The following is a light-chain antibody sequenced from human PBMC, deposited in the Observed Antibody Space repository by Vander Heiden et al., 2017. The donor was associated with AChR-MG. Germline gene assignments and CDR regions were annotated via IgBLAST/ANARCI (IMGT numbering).Light chain of an antibody. CDR3: QVWDSSSDHPVV. V-gene: IGLV3-21*02. CDR1: NIGSNS. Sequence: SYVLTQPPSVSVAPGQTATIPCGGNNIGSNSVHWYQQKAGQAPVLVVYDDKDRPSGIPERFSGSKSGNTATLTISRVEAGDEADYYCQVWDSSSDHPVVFGTGAKVTVL. J-gene: IGLJ1*01. CDR2: DDK.